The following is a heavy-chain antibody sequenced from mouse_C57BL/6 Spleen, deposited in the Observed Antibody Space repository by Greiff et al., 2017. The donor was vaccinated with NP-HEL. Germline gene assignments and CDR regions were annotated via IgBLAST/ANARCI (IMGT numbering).Heavy chain of an antibody. D-gene: IGHD2-12*01. CDR3: ARVVYDAWFAC. Sequence: EVKLMESGGGLVKPGGSLKLSCAASGFTFSSYTMSWVRQTPEKRLEWVATISGGCGNTYYPDSVKGRFTISRDNAKNTLYLQMSSLGSEDTDLYYCARVVYDAWFACWGHGTLVTVSA. V-gene: IGHV5-9*01. J-gene: IGHJ3*01. CDR2: ISGGCGNT. CDR1: GFTFSSYT.